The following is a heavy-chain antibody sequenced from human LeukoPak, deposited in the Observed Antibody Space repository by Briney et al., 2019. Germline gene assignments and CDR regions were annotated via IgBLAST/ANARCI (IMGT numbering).Heavy chain of an antibody. J-gene: IGHJ6*02. V-gene: IGHV4-30-2*01. CDR1: GGSISSGGNS. CDR2: IYHSGST. D-gene: IGHD2-2*01. Sequence: SETLSLTCAVYGGSISSGGNSWCWIRQPPGKGLEWIGYIYHSGSTYYNPSLKSRVTISVDRSKNQFSLKLSSVTAADTAVYYCARAVIEAWAPESYGMDVWGQGTTVTVSS. CDR3: ARAVIEAWAPESYGMDV.